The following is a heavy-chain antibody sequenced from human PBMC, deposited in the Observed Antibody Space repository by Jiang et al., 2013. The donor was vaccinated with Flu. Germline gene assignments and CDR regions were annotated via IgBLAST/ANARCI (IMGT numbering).Heavy chain of an antibody. Sequence: GAEVKKPGSSVKVSCKASGGTFSSYGISWVRQAPGQGLEWMGGIIPIFGTANYAQKFQGRVTITADESTSTAYMELSSLRSEDTAVYYCARDQYSSRAPRILFDYWGQGTLVTVSS. D-gene: IGHD6-13*01. J-gene: IGHJ4*02. CDR1: GGTFSSYG. CDR2: IIPIFGTA. CDR3: ARDQYSSRAPRILFDY. V-gene: IGHV1-69*01.